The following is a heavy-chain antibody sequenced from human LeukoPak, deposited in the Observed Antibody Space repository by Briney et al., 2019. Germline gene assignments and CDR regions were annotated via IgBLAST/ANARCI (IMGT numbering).Heavy chain of an antibody. V-gene: IGHV1-24*01. CDR3: AASRPLPQWLESDY. D-gene: IGHD6-19*01. CDR2: FDPEDGET. Sequence: ASVKVSCKVSGYTLTELSMHWVRQAPGKGLGWMGGFDPEDGETIYAQKFQGRVTMTEDTSTDTAYMELSSLRSEDTAVYYCAASRPLPQWLESDYWGQGTLVTVSS. CDR1: GYTLTELS. J-gene: IGHJ4*02.